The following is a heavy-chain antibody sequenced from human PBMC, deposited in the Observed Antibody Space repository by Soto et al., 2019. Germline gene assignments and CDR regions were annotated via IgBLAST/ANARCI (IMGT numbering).Heavy chain of an antibody. V-gene: IGHV3-23*01. Sequence: SVGSLRLSCAASGFTFSSYAVSWVRQAPGKGPEWISSISGSGSTIYYADSVKGRFTISRDNSKNTLYLQMSSLRAEDTAMYYCVRARGYYGMDVWGQGTAVTVSS. CDR1: GFTFSSYA. CDR2: ISGSGSTI. J-gene: IGHJ6*02. CDR3: VRARGYYGMDV.